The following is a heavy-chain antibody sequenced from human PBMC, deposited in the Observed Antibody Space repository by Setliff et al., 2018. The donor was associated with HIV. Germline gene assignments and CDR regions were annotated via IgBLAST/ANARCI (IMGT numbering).Heavy chain of an antibody. CDR3: ARHLGYASPHDTFDL. CDR2: IYYSGGT. V-gene: IGHV4-59*08. Sequence: SETLSLTCTVSGASMSGYYWTWIRQPPGKGLEWIGYIYYSGGTKYNPSLKSRVTISLDTSKNQLSLKLTSVTAADTAVYYCARHLGYASPHDTFDLWGQGTMVTVSS. D-gene: IGHD2-2*01. CDR1: GASMSGYY. J-gene: IGHJ3*01.